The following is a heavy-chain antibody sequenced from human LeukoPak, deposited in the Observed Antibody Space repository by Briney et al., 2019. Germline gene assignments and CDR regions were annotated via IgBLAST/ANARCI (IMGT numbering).Heavy chain of an antibody. CDR2: IYYSGTT. V-gene: IGHV4-39*01. Sequence: SETLSLTCTVSGYSISSSTYYWGWIRQPPGKGLEWIGNIYYSGTTYYNPSLKSRVTISVDTSKNQFSLKLSSVTATDTAVYYCARLSPTIFGVVIKYYFDSWGQGTLVTVSS. D-gene: IGHD3-3*01. CDR1: GYSISSSTYY. J-gene: IGHJ4*02. CDR3: ARLSPTIFGVVIKYYFDS.